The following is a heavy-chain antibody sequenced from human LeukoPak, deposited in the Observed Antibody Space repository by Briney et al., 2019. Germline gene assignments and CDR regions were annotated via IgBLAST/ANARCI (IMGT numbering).Heavy chain of an antibody. CDR1: GFTVSSNY. CDR2: IYSGGST. J-gene: IGHJ4*02. CDR3: ARVAFRSSSYISGIEY. D-gene: IGHD6-6*01. V-gene: IGHV3-53*01. Sequence: GGSLRLSCAASGFTVSSNYMSWVRQAPGKGLEWVSVIYSGGSTYYADSVKGRFTISRDNSKNTLYLQRNSLRADDTAVYYCARVAFRSSSYISGIEYWGQGTLVTVSS.